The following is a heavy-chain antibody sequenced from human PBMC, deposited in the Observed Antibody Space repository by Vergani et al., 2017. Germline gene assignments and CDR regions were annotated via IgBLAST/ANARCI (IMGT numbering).Heavy chain of an antibody. CDR3: ARDMLETTTYYYYGMDV. J-gene: IGHJ6*02. CDR1: GYTFTSYG. V-gene: IGHV1-18*01. Sequence: QVQLVQSGAEVKKPGASVKVSCKASGYTFTSYGISWVRQAPGQGLEWMGWICAYNGNTNYAQKLQGRVTMTTDTSTSTAYMELRSLRSDDTAVYYCARDMLETTTYYYYGMDVWGQGTTVTVSS. CDR2: ICAYNGNT. D-gene: IGHD3-16*01.